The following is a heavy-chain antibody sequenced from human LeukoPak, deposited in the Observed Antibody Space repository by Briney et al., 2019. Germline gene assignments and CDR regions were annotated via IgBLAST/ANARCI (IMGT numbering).Heavy chain of an antibody. CDR3: ARERAYSSSWSYRYYYYYMDV. Sequence: SETLSLTCAVYGGSFSGYYWSWIRQPPGKGLEWIGEINHSGGTNYNPSLKSRVTISVDTSKNQFSLKLSSVTAADTAVYYCARERAYSSSWSYRYYYYYMDVWGKGTTVTISS. V-gene: IGHV4-34*01. D-gene: IGHD6-13*01. J-gene: IGHJ6*03. CDR2: INHSGGT. CDR1: GGSFSGYY.